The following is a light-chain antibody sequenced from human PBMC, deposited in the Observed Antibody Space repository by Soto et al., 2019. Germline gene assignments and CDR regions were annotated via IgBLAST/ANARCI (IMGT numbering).Light chain of an antibody. J-gene: IGKJ1*01. CDR3: LQYRHWRT. Sequence: IPMTQSPATLSVSPGESATLSCWASQNIGTDLAWYQQRPGQTPRLLIYHVSTRATGVAARFSGSGSGSEFTLTISSLQPEDFAVHYCLQYRHWRTFGQGTKVE. CDR2: HVS. V-gene: IGKV3-15*01. CDR1: QNIGTD.